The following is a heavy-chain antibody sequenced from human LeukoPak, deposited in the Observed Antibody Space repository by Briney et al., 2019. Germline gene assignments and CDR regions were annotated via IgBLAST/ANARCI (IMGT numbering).Heavy chain of an antibody. CDR2: IIPILGIA. V-gene: IGHV1-69*04. Sequence: SVKVSCKASGGTFSSYAISWVRQAPGQGLEWMGRIIPILGIANYAQKFQGRVTITADKSTSTAYMELSSLRSEDTAVYYCARTGSDIVVVPAASDYYYYYMDVWGKGTTVTVSS. CDR3: ARTGSDIVVVPAASDYYYYYMDV. J-gene: IGHJ6*03. D-gene: IGHD2-2*01. CDR1: GGTFSSYA.